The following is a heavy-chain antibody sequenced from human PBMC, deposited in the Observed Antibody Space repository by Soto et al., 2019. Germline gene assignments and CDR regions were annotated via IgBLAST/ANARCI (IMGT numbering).Heavy chain of an antibody. Sequence: GGSLGLSCAASGFTFSSYGMHWVRQAPGKGLEWVAVISYDGSNKYYADSVKGRFTISRDNSKNTLYLQMNSLRAEDTAVYYYAKDFSGSLEYTAMVSNWFDPWGQGTLVTGSS. J-gene: IGHJ5*02. CDR1: GFTFSSYG. CDR3: AKDFSGSLEYTAMVSNWFDP. CDR2: ISYDGSNK. V-gene: IGHV3-30*18. D-gene: IGHD5-18*01.